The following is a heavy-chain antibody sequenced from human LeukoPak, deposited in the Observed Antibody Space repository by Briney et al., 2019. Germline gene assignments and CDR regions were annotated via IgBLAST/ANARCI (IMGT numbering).Heavy chain of an antibody. CDR2: INHSGST. D-gene: IGHD3-22*01. J-gene: IGHJ3*02. Sequence: KSSETLSLTCAVYGGSFSGYYWSWIRQPPGKGLEWIGEINHSGSTNYNPSLKSRVTISVDTSKNQSSLKLSSVTAADTAVYYCARVYYYDSSGYLEDAFDIWGQGTMVTVSS. CDR1: GGSFSGYY. V-gene: IGHV4-34*01. CDR3: ARVYYYDSSGYLEDAFDI.